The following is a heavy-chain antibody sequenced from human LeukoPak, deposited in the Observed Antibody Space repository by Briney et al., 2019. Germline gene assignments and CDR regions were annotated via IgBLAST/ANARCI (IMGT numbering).Heavy chain of an antibody. CDR3: ATAGVRPRTGLSGPFDY. CDR1: GYTFTSYD. V-gene: IGHV1-8*01. Sequence: ASVKVSCKASGYTFTSYDINWVRQATGQGLEWMGWMDPNSGSTSYAQKFQGRVTMTRDTSTSTVYMELSSLRSEDTAVYYCATAGVRPRTGLSGPFDYWGQGTLVTVSS. J-gene: IGHJ4*02. D-gene: IGHD3-3*01. CDR2: MDPNSGST.